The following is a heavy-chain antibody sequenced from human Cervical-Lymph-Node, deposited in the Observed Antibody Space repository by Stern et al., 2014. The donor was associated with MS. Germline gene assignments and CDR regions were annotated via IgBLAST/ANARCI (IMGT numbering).Heavy chain of an antibody. J-gene: IGHJ4*02. CDR1: GYSFTSYW. V-gene: IGHV5-51*01. Sequence: VQLVQSGAEVKKPGESLKISCKGSGYSFTSYWIRWVRQMPGKVLEWMGIIYPGDSGNRHRPSFHGQVNISSDNAMSTRYPQLSSLKASDTAMYYCAGHDSSSWPYFDYWGQGTLVTVSS. CDR3: AGHDSSSWPYFDY. D-gene: IGHD6-13*01. CDR2: IYPGDSGN.